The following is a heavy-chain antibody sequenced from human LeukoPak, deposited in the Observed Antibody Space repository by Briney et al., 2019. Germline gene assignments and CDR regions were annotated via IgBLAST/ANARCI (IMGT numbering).Heavy chain of an antibody. CDR3: ATVSRDYYDSSMGFDY. CDR1: GYTLTELS. Sequence: ASVKVSCKVSGYTLTELSMHWVRQAPGKGLEWMGGFDPEDGETIYAQKFQGRVTMTEDTSTDTAYMELSSLRSEDTAVYYCATVSRDYYDSSMGFDYWGQGTLVTVSS. CDR2: FDPEDGET. V-gene: IGHV1-24*01. D-gene: IGHD3-22*01. J-gene: IGHJ4*02.